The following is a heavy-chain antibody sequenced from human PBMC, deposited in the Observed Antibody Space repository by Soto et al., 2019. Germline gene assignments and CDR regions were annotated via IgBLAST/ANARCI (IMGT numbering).Heavy chain of an antibody. J-gene: IGHJ4*02. CDR1: GGTFSSYA. D-gene: IGHD1-20*01. CDR3: AVLKHNWNDVGY. Sequence: ASVKVSCKASGGTFSSYAISWVRQAPGQGLEWMGGIIPIFGTANYAQKFQGRVTITADESTSTAYMELSSLRSEDTAVYYCAVLKHNWNDVGYWGQGTLVTVSS. CDR2: IIPIFGTA. V-gene: IGHV1-69*13.